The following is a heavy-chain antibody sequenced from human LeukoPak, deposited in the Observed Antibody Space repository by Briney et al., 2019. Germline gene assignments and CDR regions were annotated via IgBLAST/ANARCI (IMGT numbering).Heavy chain of an antibody. D-gene: IGHD3-10*01. V-gene: IGHV1-69*13. J-gene: IGHJ1*01. Sequence: ASVKVSCKASGGTFSSYAISWVRQAPGQGLEWMGGIIPISGIANYAQRFQGRVTITADESTSTAYMELSSLRSEDTAVYYCARLAYYYGSGSLRGYFQHWGQGTLVTVSS. CDR3: ARLAYYYGSGSLRGYFQH. CDR1: GGTFSSYA. CDR2: IIPISGIA.